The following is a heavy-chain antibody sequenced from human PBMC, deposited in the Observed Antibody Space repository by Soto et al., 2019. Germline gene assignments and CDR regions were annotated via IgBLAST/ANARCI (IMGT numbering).Heavy chain of an antibody. Sequence: VASVKVSCKASGYTFTSYGISWVRQAPGQGLEWMGWISAYNGNTNYAQKLQGRVTMTTDTSTSTAYMELRSLRSDDTAVYYCARGPITIFGVAHFDYWGQGTLVTVSS. CDR3: ARGPITIFGVAHFDY. V-gene: IGHV1-18*01. CDR1: GYTFTSYG. D-gene: IGHD3-3*01. J-gene: IGHJ4*02. CDR2: ISAYNGNT.